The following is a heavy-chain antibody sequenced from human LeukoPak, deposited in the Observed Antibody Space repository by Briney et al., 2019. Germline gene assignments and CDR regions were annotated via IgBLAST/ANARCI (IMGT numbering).Heavy chain of an antibody. Sequence: GGSLRLSCAASGFAFNSQTMSWVRQAPGKGLEWVASIKEDEIEIHYVDSVKGRFTISRDNAKNSLYLQMNSLRAEDTAVYSCARVIVTVPGQSDYFDYWGQGTLVTFSS. CDR1: GFAFNSQT. D-gene: IGHD2/OR15-2a*01. V-gene: IGHV3-7*03. J-gene: IGHJ4*02. CDR3: ARVIVTVPGQSDYFDY. CDR2: IKEDEIEI.